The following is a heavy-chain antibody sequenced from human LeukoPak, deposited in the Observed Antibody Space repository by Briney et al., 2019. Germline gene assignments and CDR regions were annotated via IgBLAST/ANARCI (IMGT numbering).Heavy chain of an antibody. J-gene: IGHJ4*02. CDR3: ARDSYDFWSGYYIDY. CDR2: IKQDGSEK. Sequence: GGSLRLSCAASGFTFSSYWMSWVRQDPGKGLEWVANIKQDGSEKYYVDSVRGRFTISRDNAKNSLYLQMNSLRAEDTAVYYCARDSYDFWSGYYIDYWGREPWSPSPQ. V-gene: IGHV3-7*01. CDR1: GFTFSSYW. D-gene: IGHD3-3*01.